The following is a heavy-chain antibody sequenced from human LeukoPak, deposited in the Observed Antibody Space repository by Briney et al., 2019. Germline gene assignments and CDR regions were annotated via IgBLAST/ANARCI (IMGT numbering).Heavy chain of an antibody. D-gene: IGHD5-18*01. CDR2: IYHSGST. J-gene: IGHJ3*02. Sequence: SETLSLTCTVSGYSISSGYYWGWIRPPPGKGLEWIGSIYHSGSTYYNPSLKSRVTISVDTSKNQFSLKLSSVTAADTAVYYCARSGYSYGADAFDIWGQGTMVTVSS. CDR1: GYSISSGYY. CDR3: ARSGYSYGADAFDI. V-gene: IGHV4-38-2*02.